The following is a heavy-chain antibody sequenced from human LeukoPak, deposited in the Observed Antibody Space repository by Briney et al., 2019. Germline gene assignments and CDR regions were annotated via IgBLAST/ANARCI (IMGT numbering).Heavy chain of an antibody. J-gene: IGHJ6*02. D-gene: IGHD2-15*01. CDR3: ARDPEGTVVVVAATPGTGMDV. CDR1: GFTFSSYA. CDR2: ISYDGSNK. V-gene: IGHV3-30-3*01. Sequence: GGSLRLSCAASGFTFSSYAMHWVRQAPGKGLEWVAVISYDGSNKYYADSVKGRFTISRDNSKNTLYLQMNSLRAEDTAVYCCARDPEGTVVVVAATPGTGMDVWGQGTTVTVSS.